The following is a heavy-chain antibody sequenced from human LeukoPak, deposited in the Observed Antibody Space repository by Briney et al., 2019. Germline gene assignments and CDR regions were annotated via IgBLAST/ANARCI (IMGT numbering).Heavy chain of an antibody. V-gene: IGHV5-51*01. CDR1: GYRFSNYW. CDR2: IYPADSDI. CDR3: ARQEYCSGGSCYTWFDP. D-gene: IGHD2-15*01. J-gene: IGHJ5*02. Sequence: PGESLQISCKGSGYRFSNYWIGWVRHMPGKGLEWMGMIYPADSDIRYSPSFQGQVTISADKSISTAYLQWSSLKASDTAMYYCARQEYCSGGSCYTWFDPWGQGTLVTVSS.